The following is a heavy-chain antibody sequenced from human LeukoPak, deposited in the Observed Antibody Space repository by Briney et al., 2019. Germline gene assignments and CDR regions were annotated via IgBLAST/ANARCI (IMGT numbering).Heavy chain of an antibody. CDR2: ISGSGGST. D-gene: IGHD3-22*01. J-gene: IGHJ4*02. CDR3: AKDRLPSDSSGYYYFDY. V-gene: IGHV3-23*01. Sequence: HPGGSPRLSCAASGFTFSSYAMSWVRQAPGKGLEWVSAISGSGGSTYYADSVKGRFTISRDNSKNTLYLQMNSLRAEDTAVYYCAKDRLPSDSSGYYYFDYWGQGTLVTVSS. CDR1: GFTFSSYA.